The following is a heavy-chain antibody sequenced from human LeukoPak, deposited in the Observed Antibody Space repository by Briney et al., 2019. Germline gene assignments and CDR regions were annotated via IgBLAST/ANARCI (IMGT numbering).Heavy chain of an antibody. CDR2: ISGSGSST. Sequence: GGSLRLSCAASGFTFSSNTMSWVRQAPGKGLEWVSVISGSGSSTYNADSVKGRFTISRDNSKNTLYLQMNSLRAEDTAVYYCAKNVEMATIFDYWGQGTLVTVSS. CDR3: AKNVEMATIFDY. V-gene: IGHV3-23*01. J-gene: IGHJ4*02. D-gene: IGHD5-24*01. CDR1: GFTFSSNT.